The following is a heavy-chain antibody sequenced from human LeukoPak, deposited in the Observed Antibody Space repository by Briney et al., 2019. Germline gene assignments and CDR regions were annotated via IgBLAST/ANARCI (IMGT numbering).Heavy chain of an antibody. CDR2: IYYSGST. Sequence: SETVSLTCTVSGGSISSGDYYWSWIRQHPGKGLEWIGYIYYSGSTYYNPSLKSRVTISVDTSKNQFSLKLSSVTAADTAVYYCARGRDGYRAAHFDYWGQGTLVTVSS. J-gene: IGHJ4*02. CDR3: ARGRDGYRAAHFDY. CDR1: GGSISSGDYY. V-gene: IGHV4-31*03. D-gene: IGHD5-24*01.